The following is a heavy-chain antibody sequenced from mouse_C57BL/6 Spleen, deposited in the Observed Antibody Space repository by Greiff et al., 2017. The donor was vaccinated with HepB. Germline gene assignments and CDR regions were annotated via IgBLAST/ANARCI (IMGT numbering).Heavy chain of an antibody. V-gene: IGHV1-7*01. CDR2: INPSSGYT. J-gene: IGHJ3*01. CDR1: GYTFTSYW. CDR3: ARDVEAY. Sequence: VQLQQSGAELAKPGASVKLSCKASGYTFTSYWMHWVKQRPGQGLEWIGYINPSSGYTKYNQKFKDEATLTADKSSSTAYMQLSSLTYEDSAVYYCARDVEAYWGQGTLVTVSA.